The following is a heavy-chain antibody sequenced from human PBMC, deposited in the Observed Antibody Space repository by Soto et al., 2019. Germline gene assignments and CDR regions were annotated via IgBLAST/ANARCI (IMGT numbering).Heavy chain of an antibody. J-gene: IGHJ5*02. V-gene: IGHV3-48*02. Sequence: EVQLVESGGGLVQPGGSLRLSCAASGFTFSSYSMNWVRQAPGKGLEWGSYISSSSSTIYYADSVKGRFTISRDSGKNSLYLQMNSLGDEDTAVYYCARERAVGIAVALNWFDPWGQGTLVTVSS. D-gene: IGHD6-19*01. CDR1: GFTFSSYS. CDR2: ISSSSSTI. CDR3: ARERAVGIAVALNWFDP.